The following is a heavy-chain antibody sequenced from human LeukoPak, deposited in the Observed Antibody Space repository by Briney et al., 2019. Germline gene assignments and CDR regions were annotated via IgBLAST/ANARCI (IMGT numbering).Heavy chain of an antibody. Sequence: SGTLSLTCAVSGGSISSNNWWGWVRQPPGKGLEWIGEINHSGSTNYNPSLKSRVTISVDTSKNQFSLKLSSVTAADTAVYYCARGGSVTTSSRTHDYWGQGTLVTVSS. CDR3: ARGGSVTTSSRTHDY. CDR2: INHSGST. J-gene: IGHJ4*02. CDR1: GGSISSNNW. V-gene: IGHV4-4*02. D-gene: IGHD4-17*01.